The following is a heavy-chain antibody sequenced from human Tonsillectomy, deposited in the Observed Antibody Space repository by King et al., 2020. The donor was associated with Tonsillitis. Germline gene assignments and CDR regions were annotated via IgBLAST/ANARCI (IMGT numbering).Heavy chain of an antibody. CDR2: IYYSGTT. V-gene: IGHV4-30-4*01. CDR3: ARGEGTTGGFDY. CDR1: GGSIRTGDFY. Sequence: QLQESGPGLVKPSQTLSLICSVSGGSIRTGDFYWSWIRQPPGKGLEWIGYIYYSGTTYDNPSLQGRVSMSFDSSRNQFSLKLRSVTAADTAVYYCARGEGTTGGFDYWGQGTLVTVSS. D-gene: IGHD1-7*01. J-gene: IGHJ4*02.